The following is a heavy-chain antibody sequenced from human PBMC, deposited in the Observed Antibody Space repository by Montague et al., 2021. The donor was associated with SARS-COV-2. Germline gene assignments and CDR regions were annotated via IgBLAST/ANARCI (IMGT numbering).Heavy chain of an antibody. J-gene: IGHJ4*02. CDR3: ARVPVSGTYWSGDY. D-gene: IGHD1-26*01. Sequence: SETLSLTCTVSGGSISSTSYYWGWVRQPPGKGLEWIGSIYHSGSAYFNPSLKSRVTISIDTSKNQFSLKVNSVTAADTAVYYCARVPVSGTYWSGDYWGQGTLVTVSS. CDR2: IYHSGSA. CDR1: GGSISSTSYY. V-gene: IGHV4-39*07.